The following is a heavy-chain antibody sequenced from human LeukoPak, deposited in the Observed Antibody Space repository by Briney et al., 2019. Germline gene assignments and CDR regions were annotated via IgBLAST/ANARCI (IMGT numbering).Heavy chain of an antibody. CDR2: ISAYNGNT. V-gene: IGHV1-18*01. D-gene: IGHD6-13*01. J-gene: IGHJ4*02. CDR1: GYTFTSYG. CDR3: AKGPLGRAAAGLGLPYFDY. Sequence: ASVKVSCKASGYTFTSYGISWVRQAPGQGLEWMGWISAYNGNTNYAQKLQGRVTMTTDTSTSTAYMELRSLRSDDTAVYYCAKGPLGRAAAGLGLPYFDYWGQGTLVTVSS.